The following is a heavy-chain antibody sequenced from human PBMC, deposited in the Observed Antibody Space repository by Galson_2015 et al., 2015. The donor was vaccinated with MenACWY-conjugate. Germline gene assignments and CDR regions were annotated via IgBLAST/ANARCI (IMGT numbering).Heavy chain of an antibody. D-gene: IGHD2-8*02. V-gene: IGHV3-74*01. CDR1: GLTFNYYW. Sequence: SLRLSCAASGLTFNYYWMHWVRHPPGKGLEWISYIKADGSFSNYADSVKGRFTISTDNAKNMVYLQMDGLGDEDSAVYFCARDNYWSFDSWGQGTLVTVSS. J-gene: IGHJ4*02. CDR2: IKADGSFS. CDR3: ARDNYWSFDS.